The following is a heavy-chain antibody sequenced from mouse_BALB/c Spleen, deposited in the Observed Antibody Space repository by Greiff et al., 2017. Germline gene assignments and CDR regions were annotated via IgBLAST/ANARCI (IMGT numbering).Heavy chain of an antibody. J-gene: IGHJ1*01. CDR1: GYSITSGYY. D-gene: IGHD2-2*01. V-gene: IGHV3-6*02. CDR3: AREGYDRYFDV. CDR2: ISYDGSN. Sequence: EVQRVESGPGLVKPSQSLSLTCSVTGYSITSGYYWNWIRQFPGNKLEWMGYISYDGSNNYNPSLKNRISITRDTSKNQFFLKLNSVTTEDTATYYCAREGYDRYFDVWGAGTTVTVSS.